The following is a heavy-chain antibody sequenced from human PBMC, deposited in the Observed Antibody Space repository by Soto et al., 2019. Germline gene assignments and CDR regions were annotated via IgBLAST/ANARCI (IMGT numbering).Heavy chain of an antibody. V-gene: IGHV4-61*03. CDR1: GGSVSSGSYY. CDR2: IYNSGRT. D-gene: IGHD3-10*01. CDR3: ARESDSGSYYFDY. J-gene: IGHJ4*02. Sequence: SETLSRTCTVSGGSVSSGSYYWSWIRQPPGKGLEWIGYIYNSGRTNYNPSLKSRVTISVDTYKNHLSLRMSSVTAADTAVYYCARESDSGSYYFDYWGRGTPVTVSS.